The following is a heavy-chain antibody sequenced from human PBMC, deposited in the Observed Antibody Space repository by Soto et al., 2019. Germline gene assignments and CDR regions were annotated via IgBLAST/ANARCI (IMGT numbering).Heavy chain of an antibody. Sequence: EVQLVQSGAEVKKPGESLRISCKGSGYSFTSYWISWVRQMPGKGLEWMGRIDPIDSYTNYSPSFQGHVTISANKSISTAYLQWGSLRVSDTAMYSCARRALMSRRGEAFSYAYYGMDVWGQGTTVTVSS. CDR1: GYSFTSYW. CDR2: IDPIDSYT. J-gene: IGHJ6*02. CDR3: ARRALMSRRGEAFSYAYYGMDV. D-gene: IGHD3-16*01. V-gene: IGHV5-10-1*01.